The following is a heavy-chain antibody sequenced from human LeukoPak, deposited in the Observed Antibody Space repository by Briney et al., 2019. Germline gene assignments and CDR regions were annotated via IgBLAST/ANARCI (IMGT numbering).Heavy chain of an antibody. CDR3: ARDPLLRFLEWSRDYYYYMDV. Sequence: VKVSCKASGYTFTGYYMHWVRQAPGQGLEWMGWINPNSGGTNYAQKFQGRVTMTRDTSISTAYMELSGLRSDDTAVYYCARDPLLRFLEWSRDYYYYMDVWGKGTTVTVSS. CDR1: GYTFTGYY. D-gene: IGHD3-3*01. V-gene: IGHV1-2*02. J-gene: IGHJ6*03. CDR2: INPNSGGT.